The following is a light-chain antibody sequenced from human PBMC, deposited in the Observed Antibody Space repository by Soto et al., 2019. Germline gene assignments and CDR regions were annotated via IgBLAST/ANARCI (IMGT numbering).Light chain of an antibody. J-gene: IGLJ7*01. V-gene: IGLV1-40*01. CDR3: QSNDNSLSGAV. CDR1: SSNIGPNYD. CDR2: ANT. Sequence: QAVVTQPPSVSGAPGQRVTISCTWSSSNIGPNYDVHWYQQLPGTAPKLLIYANTNRPSGVPDRFSASKSGTSASLAVTGLQAEDEADYYCQSNDNSLSGAVFGGGTQLTVL.